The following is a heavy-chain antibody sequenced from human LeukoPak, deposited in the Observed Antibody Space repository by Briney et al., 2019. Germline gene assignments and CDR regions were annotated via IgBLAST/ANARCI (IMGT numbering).Heavy chain of an antibody. V-gene: IGHV3-30*04. J-gene: IGHJ4*02. Sequence: PGGSLRLSCAASGFTFSSYAMHWVRQAPGKGLEWVAVISYDGSNKYYADSVKGRFTISRDNSKNTLYLQMNSLRAEDTAVYYCARSSSGWYGPFDYWAREPWSPSPQ. CDR2: ISYDGSNK. D-gene: IGHD6-19*01. CDR1: GFTFSSYA. CDR3: ARSSSGWYGPFDY.